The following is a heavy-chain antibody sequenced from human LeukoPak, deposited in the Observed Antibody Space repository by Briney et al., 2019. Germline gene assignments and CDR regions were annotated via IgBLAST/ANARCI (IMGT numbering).Heavy chain of an antibody. Sequence: ASVKVSCKASGGTFSSYAISWVRQAPGQGLEWMGWISAYNGNTNYAQKLQGRVTMTTDTSTSTAYMELRSLRSDDTAVYYCARDRGPNWFDPWGQGTLVTVSS. CDR3: ARDRGPNWFDP. V-gene: IGHV1-18*01. CDR1: GGTFSSYA. CDR2: ISAYNGNT. J-gene: IGHJ5*02.